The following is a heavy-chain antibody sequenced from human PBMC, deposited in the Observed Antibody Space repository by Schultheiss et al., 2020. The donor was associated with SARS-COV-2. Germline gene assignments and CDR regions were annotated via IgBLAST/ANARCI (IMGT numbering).Heavy chain of an antibody. CDR1: GFTVSSYA. V-gene: IGHV3-64*04. J-gene: IGHJ4*02. D-gene: IGHD1-7*01. CDR2: ISSNGGST. CDR3: ASGIGITGTSSY. Sequence: GGSLRLSCAASGFTVSSYAMHWVRQAPGKGLEYVSAISSNGGSTYYADSVKGRFTISRDNAKNSLYLQMNSLRAEDTAVYYCASGIGITGTSSYWGQGTLVTVSS.